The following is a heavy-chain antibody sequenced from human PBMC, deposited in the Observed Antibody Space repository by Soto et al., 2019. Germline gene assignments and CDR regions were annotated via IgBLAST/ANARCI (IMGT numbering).Heavy chain of an antibody. CDR2: IYYSGST. CDR3: ARQVPYDSSSWYDLAYIFDY. Sequence: PSETLSLTCTVSGGSISSSSYYWGWIRQPPGKGLEWIGSIYYSGSTYYNPSLKSRVTISVDTSKNQFSLKLSSVTAADTAVYYCARQVPYDSSSWYDLAYIFDYWGQGTLVTVSS. D-gene: IGHD6-13*01. J-gene: IGHJ4*02. CDR1: GGSISSSSYY. V-gene: IGHV4-39*01.